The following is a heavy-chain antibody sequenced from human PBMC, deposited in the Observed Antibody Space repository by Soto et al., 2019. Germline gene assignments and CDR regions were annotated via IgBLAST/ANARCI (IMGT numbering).Heavy chain of an antibody. CDR1: GYSIRNGYY. CDR2: IYHSGST. D-gene: IGHD2-21*02. V-gene: IGHV4-38-2*02. Sequence: SETLSLTCTVSGYSIRNGYYWGWIRQPPGKGLEWFGTIYHSGSTYYNPSLKSRVTISVDASENHFSLKLSSVTAADTAVYYCARVGPYCGGDCYSPPPWGQGTLVTVLL. J-gene: IGHJ5*02. CDR3: ARVGPYCGGDCYSPPP.